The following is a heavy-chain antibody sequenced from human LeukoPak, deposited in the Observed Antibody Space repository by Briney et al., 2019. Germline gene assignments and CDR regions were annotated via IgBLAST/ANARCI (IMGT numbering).Heavy chain of an antibody. CDR1: GFTFSSYA. J-gene: IGHJ5*02. V-gene: IGHV3-30*04. Sequence: GRSPRLSCAASGFTFSSYAMHWVRQAPGKGLEWVAVISYDGSNKYYADSVKGRFTISRDNSKNTLYLQMNSLRAEDTAVYYCARDGGEGLWFGELLDPWGQGTLVTVSS. CDR2: ISYDGSNK. D-gene: IGHD3-10*01. CDR3: ARDGGEGLWFGELLDP.